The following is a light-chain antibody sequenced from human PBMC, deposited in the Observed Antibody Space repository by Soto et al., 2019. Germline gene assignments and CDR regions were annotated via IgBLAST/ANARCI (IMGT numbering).Light chain of an antibody. Sequence: IVLTQSPGTVSLSPRERATLSCRASESVSSSSLAWYQQKPGQAPRLLMHGASSRATGIPDRFSGSGSGADFTLTISRLEHEDFAVYYCQHYCTSPEVTFGQGTRLEIK. CDR1: ESVSSSS. V-gene: IGKV3-20*01. CDR3: QHYCTSPEVT. CDR2: GAS. J-gene: IGKJ5*01.